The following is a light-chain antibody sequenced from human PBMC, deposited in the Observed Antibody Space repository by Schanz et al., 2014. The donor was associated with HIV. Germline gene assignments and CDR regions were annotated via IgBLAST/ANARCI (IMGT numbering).Light chain of an antibody. Sequence: QSVLTQPASVSGSPGQSITISCTGTSSDVGGYKYVSWYQQYPGKAPKLIIFDVDNRPSGVSWRFSASKSGNTASLTISGLQAEDEADYYCGSFAGSNIPWVFGGGTKLTVL. CDR1: SSDVGGYKY. CDR2: DVD. J-gene: IGLJ3*02. CDR3: GSFAGSNIPWV. V-gene: IGLV2-14*01.